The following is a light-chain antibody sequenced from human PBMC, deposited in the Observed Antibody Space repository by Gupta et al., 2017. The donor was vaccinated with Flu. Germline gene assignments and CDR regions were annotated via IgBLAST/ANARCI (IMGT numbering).Light chain of an antibody. CDR3: QQHSNWPPLT. Sequence: ATLSVSPGERATLSCRASQSVSSYLAWYQQKPDQAPRLLIYDASTRATGIPARFSGSGYGTDFTLTISSLEPEDFAVYYCQQHSNWPPLTFGGGTKVEIK. CDR2: DAS. J-gene: IGKJ4*01. V-gene: IGKV3-11*01. CDR1: QSVSSY.